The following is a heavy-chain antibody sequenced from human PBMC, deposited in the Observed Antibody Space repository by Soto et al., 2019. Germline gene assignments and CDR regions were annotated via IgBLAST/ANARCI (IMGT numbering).Heavy chain of an antibody. J-gene: IGHJ5*02. Sequence: QVQLVQSGAEVKKPGASVKVSCKASGYTFTGYYMHWVRQAPGQGLEWMGWINPNSGGTNYAQKFQGRVTMTRDTSISTAYMELSRLRSDDTAVYYCARESTSPYCTSTSCPRGGWFDPWGQGTLLIVSS. CDR2: INPNSGGT. V-gene: IGHV1-2*02. CDR3: ARESTSPYCTSTSCPRGGWFDP. D-gene: IGHD2-2*01. CDR1: GYTFTGYY.